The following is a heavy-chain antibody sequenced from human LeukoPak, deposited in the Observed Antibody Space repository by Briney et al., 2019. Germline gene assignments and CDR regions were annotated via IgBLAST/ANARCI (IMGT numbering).Heavy chain of an antibody. CDR3: ARDKYYDFWSGFQRGGYYFDY. CDR2: IWYDGSNK. CDR1: GFTFSSYG. D-gene: IGHD3-3*01. Sequence: GGSLRLSCAASGFTFSSYGMHWVRQAPGKGLEWVAVIWYDGSNKYYADSVKGRFTISRDNSKNTLYLQMNSLRAEDTAVYHCARDKYYDFWSGFQRGGYYFDYWGQGTLVTVSS. J-gene: IGHJ4*02. V-gene: IGHV3-33*01.